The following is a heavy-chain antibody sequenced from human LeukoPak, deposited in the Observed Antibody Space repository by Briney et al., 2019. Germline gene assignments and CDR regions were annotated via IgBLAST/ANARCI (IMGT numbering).Heavy chain of an antibody. V-gene: IGHV3-23*01. D-gene: IGHD1-26*01. CDR1: GFTFSSYA. CDR2: ISGSGGST. CDR3: AKDSWELRGGLSDY. Sequence: GSLRLSCAASGFTFSSYAMSWVRQAPGKGLEWVSAISGSGGSTYYADSVKGRFTISRDNSKNTLYLQMSSLRAEDTAVYYCAKDSWELRGGLSDYWGQGTLVTVTS. J-gene: IGHJ4*02.